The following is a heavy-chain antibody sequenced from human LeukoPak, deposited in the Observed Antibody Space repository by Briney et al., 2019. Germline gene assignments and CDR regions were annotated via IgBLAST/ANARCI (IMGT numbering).Heavy chain of an antibody. V-gene: IGHV4-4*08. CDR1: GGSITGYH. Sequence: SETLSLTCTASGGSITGYHWSWIRQPPGKGLEWIGYIYSSETTEYKPSLKSRVTISADTSKNQLSLKLASVTAADTAIYYCARRNDFDIWGQGTMVTVSS. CDR3: ARRNDFDI. J-gene: IGHJ3*02. CDR2: IYSSETT.